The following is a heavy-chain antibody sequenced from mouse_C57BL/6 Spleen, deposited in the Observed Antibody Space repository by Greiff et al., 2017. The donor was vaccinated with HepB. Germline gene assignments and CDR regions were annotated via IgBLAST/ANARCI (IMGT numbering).Heavy chain of an antibody. D-gene: IGHD1-1*01. CDR2: ISYDGSN. CDR3: ARTTVVAPWYFDV. CDR1: GYSITSGYY. J-gene: IGHJ1*03. Sequence: EVKLMESGPGLVKPSQSLSLTCSVTGYSITSGYYWNWIRQFPGNKLEWMGYISYDGSNNYNPSLKNRISITRDTSKNQFFLKLNSVTTEDTATYYCARTTVVAPWYFDVWGTGTTVTVSS. V-gene: IGHV3-6*01.